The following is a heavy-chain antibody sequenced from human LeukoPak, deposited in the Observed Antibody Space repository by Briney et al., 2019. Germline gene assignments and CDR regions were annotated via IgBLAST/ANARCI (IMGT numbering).Heavy chain of an antibody. D-gene: IGHD3-16*02. CDR3: ARDEMITFGGVIVDAFDI. V-gene: IGHV3-66*01. Sequence: GGSLRLSCAASGFTFSTYPMSWVRQAPGKGLEWVSVIYSGGSTYYADSVKGRFTISRDNSKNTLYLQMNSLRAEDTAVYYCARDEMITFGGVIVDAFDIWGQGTMVTVSS. J-gene: IGHJ3*02. CDR1: GFTFSTYP. CDR2: IYSGGST.